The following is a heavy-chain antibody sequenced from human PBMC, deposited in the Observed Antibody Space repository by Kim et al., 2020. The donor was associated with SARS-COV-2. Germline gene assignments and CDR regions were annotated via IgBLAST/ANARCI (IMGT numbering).Heavy chain of an antibody. CDR2: ISSRGTST. V-gene: IGHV3-23*01. CDR3: AQGEEPPYSAN. CDR1: GFTFTNFA. Sequence: GGSLRLSCAASGFTFTNFAMSWVRQAPGKGLEWVSGISSRGTSTYYAVSVKGRFTISRDNSKNTLFLQMNNLRPEDTALFYCAQGEEPPYSANWGQGTLV. D-gene: IGHD2-21*01. J-gene: IGHJ4*02.